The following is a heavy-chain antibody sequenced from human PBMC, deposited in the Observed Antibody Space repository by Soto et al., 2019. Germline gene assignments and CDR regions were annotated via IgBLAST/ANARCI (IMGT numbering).Heavy chain of an antibody. V-gene: IGHV4-61*01. D-gene: IGHD1-1*01. CDR2: IYYSGST. CDR1: GGSVSSGSYY. Sequence: SETLSLTCTVSGGSVSSGSYYWSWIRQPPGKGLEWIGYIYYSGSTNYNPSLKSRVTISVDTSKNQFSLKLSSVTAADTAVYYCARDRRGTGTYFDYWGQGTLVTVSS. CDR3: ARDRRGTGTYFDY. J-gene: IGHJ4*02.